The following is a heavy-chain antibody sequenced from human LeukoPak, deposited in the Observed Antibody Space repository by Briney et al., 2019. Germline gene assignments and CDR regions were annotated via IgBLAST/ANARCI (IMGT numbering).Heavy chain of an antibody. D-gene: IGHD6-19*01. CDR2: IRGSGGST. CDR3: AKDQGWYYFGY. J-gene: IGHJ4*02. Sequence: PGGSLRLSCAASGFTFSSYAMSWVRQAPGKGLEWVSSIRGSGGSTYYADSVKGRFTISRDNSKNALYLRMNSLRAEDSAVGYCAKDQGWYYFGYWGQGTLVTGSS. V-gene: IGHV3-23*01. CDR1: GFTFSSYA.